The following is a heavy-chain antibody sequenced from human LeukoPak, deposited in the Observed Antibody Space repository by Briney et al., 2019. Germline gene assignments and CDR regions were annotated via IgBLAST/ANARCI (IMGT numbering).Heavy chain of an antibody. CDR3: AKDLGAAGKRAFDI. V-gene: IGHV3-9*03. D-gene: IGHD6-13*01. CDR2: ISWNSGSI. CDR1: GFTFDDYA. J-gene: IGHJ3*02. Sequence: GGSLRLSCAASGFTFDDYAMHWVRQAPEKGLEWVSGISWNSGSIGYADSVKGRFTISRDNAKNSLYLQMNSLRAEDMALYYCAKDLGAAGKRAFDIWGQGTMVTVSS.